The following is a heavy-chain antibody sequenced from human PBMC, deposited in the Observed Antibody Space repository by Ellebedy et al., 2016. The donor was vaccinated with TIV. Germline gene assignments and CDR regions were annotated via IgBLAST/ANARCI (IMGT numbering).Heavy chain of an antibody. CDR2: IRRTSTRI. D-gene: IGHD2-2*01. CDR3: GRVMGYCSSTSCYVDY. CDR1: GFTFSDDY. Sequence: GESLKISCAASGFTFSDDYMSWIRQAPGKGLEWVSYIRRTSTRINYSDSVKGRFTVSRDNAKKSLYLQMNGLRAEDTAMYYCGRVMGYCSSTSCYVDYWGQGTLVTVSS. V-gene: IGHV3-11*01. J-gene: IGHJ4*02.